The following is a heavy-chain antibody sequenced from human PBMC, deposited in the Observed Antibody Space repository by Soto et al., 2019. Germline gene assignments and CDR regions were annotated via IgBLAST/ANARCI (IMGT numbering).Heavy chain of an antibody. V-gene: IGHV3-30*18. Sequence: VQLVESGGGVVQPGTSLRLSCAASGFTLSSHGMHWVRQPPGKGLEWVAVISYDGSRKYYADSVKGRFTISRDNSKNTLYLQMNSLRAEDTAVYHCAKDLKVGDYWYYGMEVWGQGTTVTVSS. CDR1: GFTLSSHG. J-gene: IGHJ6*02. CDR2: ISYDGSRK. CDR3: AKDLKVGDYWYYGMEV. D-gene: IGHD4-17*01.